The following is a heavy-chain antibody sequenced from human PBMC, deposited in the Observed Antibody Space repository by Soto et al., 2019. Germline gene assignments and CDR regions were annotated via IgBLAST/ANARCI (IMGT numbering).Heavy chain of an antibody. Sequence: AETLSLTCGVYGGSFRNYDWIWVRQPPGKGLEWIGEVNHSGEAAYNASLQRRVTISLDTSNNNFSLKMTSLTAADTALYFCTRAARFPSSWFDPWGQGTQVTVSS. V-gene: IGHV4-34*01. D-gene: IGHD6-25*01. CDR3: TRAARFPSSWFDP. CDR2: VNHSGEA. J-gene: IGHJ5*02. CDR1: GGSFRNYD.